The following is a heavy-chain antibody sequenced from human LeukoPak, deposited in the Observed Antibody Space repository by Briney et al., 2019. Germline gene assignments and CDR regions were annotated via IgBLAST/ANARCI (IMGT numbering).Heavy chain of an antibody. Sequence: PGGSLRLSCAASGFTFSSADLHWVRQVTGKGLEWVSAIGTGGDTYYADSVRGRFTISRDNAKNSLYLQMNSLRAEDTAVYYCARGERSGQLLYWGQGTLVTVSS. CDR1: GFTFSSAD. CDR2: IGTGGDT. D-gene: IGHD2-2*01. V-gene: IGHV3-13*01. CDR3: ARGERSGQLLY. J-gene: IGHJ4*02.